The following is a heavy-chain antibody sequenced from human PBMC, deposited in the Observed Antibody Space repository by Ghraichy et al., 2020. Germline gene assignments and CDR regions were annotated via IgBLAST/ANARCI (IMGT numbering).Heavy chain of an antibody. CDR1: GLTFSSYS. V-gene: IGHV3-23*01. J-gene: IGHJ3*02. CDR2: IGTSGGRS. CDR3: AKSIPVVGAPDLAFDI. Sequence: GGSLRLSCAASGLTFSSYSMSWVRRPPGKGLEWVSAIGTSGGRSYYSDSVKGRFTISRDTSKNTLYLQMNSLQAEDAAVYYCAKSIPVVGAPDLAFDIWGQGTMVTVSS. D-gene: IGHD1-26*01.